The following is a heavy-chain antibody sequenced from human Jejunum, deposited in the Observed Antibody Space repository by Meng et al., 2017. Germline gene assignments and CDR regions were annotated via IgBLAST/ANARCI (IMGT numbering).Heavy chain of an antibody. CDR1: GFNVTSNY. D-gene: IGHD3-10*01. CDR2: IQSGGDT. V-gene: IGHV3-53*05. CDR3: AKDPGYGLGTYYGDY. J-gene: IGHJ4*02. Sequence: GESLKISCAASGFNVTSNYMSWVRQAPGKGLEWVSVIQSGGDTYYGDSVKGRFTIFRDNSKNTVYLQMNSLRVEDTAVYYCAKDPGYGLGTYYGDYWGQGTLVTVSS.